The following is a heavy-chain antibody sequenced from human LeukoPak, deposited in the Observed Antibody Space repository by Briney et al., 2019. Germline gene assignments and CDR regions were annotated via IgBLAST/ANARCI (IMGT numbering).Heavy chain of an antibody. D-gene: IGHD3-3*01. CDR3: ARALGVVTWFDP. Sequence: GASVKVCCKASGYTFTSSGISWVRQAPGQGLGWMGWISAYNGNTNYAQKLQGRVTMTTDSSTSTAYMELRSLRSDDTAVYYCARALGVVTWFDPWGQGTLVTVSS. CDR1: GYTFTSSG. CDR2: ISAYNGNT. V-gene: IGHV1-18*01. J-gene: IGHJ5*02.